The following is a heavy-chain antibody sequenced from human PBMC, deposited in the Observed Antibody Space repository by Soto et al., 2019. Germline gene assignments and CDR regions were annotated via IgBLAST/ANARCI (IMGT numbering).Heavy chain of an antibody. V-gene: IGHV1-46*01. CDR1: GYTITSYY. CDR3: ARGAVYYDSSGGAFDI. CDR2: INPSGGST. D-gene: IGHD3-22*01. Sequence: ASVKVSCTASGYTITSYYMNWVRQAPGQGLEWMGIINPSGGSTSYAQKFQGRVTMTRDTSTSTVYMELSSLRSEDTAVYYCARGAVYYDSSGGAFDIWGQGTMVTVSS. J-gene: IGHJ3*02.